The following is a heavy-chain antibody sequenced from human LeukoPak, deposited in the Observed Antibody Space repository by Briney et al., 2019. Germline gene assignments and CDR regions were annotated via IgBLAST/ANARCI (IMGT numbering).Heavy chain of an antibody. CDR2: INPNSGGT. D-gene: IGHD2-2*01. Sequence: ASVKVSCKASGYTFTGYYMHWVRQAPGQGLEWMGWINPNSGGTNYAQKFQGRVTMTRDTSISTAYMELSRLRSDDTAVYYCARAIIVVVSSWSDPWGQGTLVTVPS. V-gene: IGHV1-2*02. CDR3: ARAIIVVVSSWSDP. CDR1: GYTFTGYY. J-gene: IGHJ5*02.